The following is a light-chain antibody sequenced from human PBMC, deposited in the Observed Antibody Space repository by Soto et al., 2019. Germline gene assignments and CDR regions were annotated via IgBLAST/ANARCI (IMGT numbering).Light chain of an antibody. CDR2: EVA. CDR1: NSDVGAYPY. V-gene: IGLV2-14*03. J-gene: IGLJ2*01. CDR3: STSATSGTNVI. Sequence: QSALTQPASVSGSPGQSITISCTGTNSDVGAYPYVSWYQQHPGNAPKLLIYEVADRPSGVSDRFSGSKSGNTASLTISALQDEEEDVDYCSTSATSGTNVIFGGGTKLTVL.